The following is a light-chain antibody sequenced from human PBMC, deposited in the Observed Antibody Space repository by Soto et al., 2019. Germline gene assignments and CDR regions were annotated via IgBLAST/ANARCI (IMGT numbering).Light chain of an antibody. V-gene: IGKV3-11*01. Sequence: EIVLTQSPATLSLSPGERATLSCRASQSVNTYLAWYQQRPGQAPRLLMYDASNRATGIPARFSGRGSGTDFTLTIDSLEPEDIAVYYCQQRSNWPLTFGGGTKVEIK. CDR3: QQRSNWPLT. J-gene: IGKJ4*01. CDR1: QSVNTY. CDR2: DAS.